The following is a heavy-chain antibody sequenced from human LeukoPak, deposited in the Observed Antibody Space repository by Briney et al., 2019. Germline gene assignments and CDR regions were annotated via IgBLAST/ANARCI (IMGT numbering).Heavy chain of an antibody. CDR3: ARRSSWTSGLDY. V-gene: IGHV3-33*01. J-gene: IGHJ4*02. CDR1: GFVFNNYG. CDR2: IWTDGRKK. Sequence: GGSLRLSYAASGFVFNNYGMHWVSQAPGKGLEWVAVIWTDGRKKSYAESVKGRFTFTRDNSKNMLYLQMDSLRADDTAVYYCARRSSWTSGLDYWGQGILVTVSS. D-gene: IGHD3/OR15-3a*01.